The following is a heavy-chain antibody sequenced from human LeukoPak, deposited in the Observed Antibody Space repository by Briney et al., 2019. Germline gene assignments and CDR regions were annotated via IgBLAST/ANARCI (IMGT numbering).Heavy chain of an antibody. CDR3: ATSPAYSGSFLKGYYYYYMDV. CDR2: MYHNRST. D-gene: IGHD1-26*01. Sequence: AETLTLTCAVSGGSISSSNWWTWVRPPPGKGVGGTGEMYHNRSTNYGPSVKSRVTISGDNAKNQFYLKMNTLSAADTAVYYFATSPAYSGSFLKGYYYYYMDVWGKGTTVTVSS. CDR1: GGSISSSNW. V-gene: IGHV4-4*02. J-gene: IGHJ6*03.